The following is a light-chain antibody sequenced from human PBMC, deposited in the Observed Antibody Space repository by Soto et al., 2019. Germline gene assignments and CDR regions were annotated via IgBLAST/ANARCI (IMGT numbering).Light chain of an antibody. J-gene: IGKJ1*01. CDR2: SAS. CDR1: QGIRTY. V-gene: IGKV1-27*01. CDR3: QKYDSAPWT. Sequence: IQMTQSPSSLSASVGDRVTITCRASQGIRTYLAWYQQKPGKVPKLLIFSASTLQSWVPPRFSGSGSGTDFTLTISSRQPEDVASYYCQKYDSAPWTFGQGTKVE.